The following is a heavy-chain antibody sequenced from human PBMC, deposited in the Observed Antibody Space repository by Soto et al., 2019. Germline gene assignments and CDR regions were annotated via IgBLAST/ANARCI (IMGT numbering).Heavy chain of an antibody. Sequence: GGSLRLSCAASGFTFSSYGMHWVRQAPGKGLEWVAVIWYDGSNKYYADSVKGRFTISRDNSKNTLYLQMNSLRAEDTALYYCAREPTQRGRYYYYGMDVWGQGTTVTVSS. CDR1: GFTFSSYG. D-gene: IGHD2-15*01. CDR2: IWYDGSNK. V-gene: IGHV3-33*01. J-gene: IGHJ6*02. CDR3: AREPTQRGRYYYYGMDV.